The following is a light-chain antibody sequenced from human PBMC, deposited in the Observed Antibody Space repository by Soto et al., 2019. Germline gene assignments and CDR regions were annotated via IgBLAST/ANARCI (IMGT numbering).Light chain of an antibody. J-gene: IGKJ1*01. V-gene: IGKV1-5*01. CDR2: AAS. Sequence: DIQMTQSPSTLSASVGDGVTITCRASQRISTWLAWYQQKPGKAPKLLIYAASSLQSGVPSRFSGSGSGTEFTLTISSLQPDDFATYYCQHYNSYSEAFGQGTKVDI. CDR1: QRISTW. CDR3: QHYNSYSEA.